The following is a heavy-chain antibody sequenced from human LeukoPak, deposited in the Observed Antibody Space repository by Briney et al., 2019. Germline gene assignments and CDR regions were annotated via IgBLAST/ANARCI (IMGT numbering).Heavy chain of an antibody. D-gene: IGHD3-22*01. CDR1: GFTFSSYW. Sequence: GGSLRLSCAASGFTFSSYWMSWVRQAPGKGLEWVANIKQDGSEKYYVDSVKGRFTISRDNAKNSLYLQMNSLRAEDTAVYYCARGALIVVDDAFDIWGQGTMVTVSS. CDR2: IKQDGSEK. CDR3: ARGALIVVDDAFDI. J-gene: IGHJ3*02. V-gene: IGHV3-7*01.